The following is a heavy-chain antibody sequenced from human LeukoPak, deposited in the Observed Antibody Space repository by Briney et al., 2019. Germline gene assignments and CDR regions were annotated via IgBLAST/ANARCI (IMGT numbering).Heavy chain of an antibody. J-gene: IGHJ6*02. D-gene: IGHD3-9*01. CDR3: ARTFDDYYGMDV. CDR1: GYSFTSHA. Sequence: ASVKVSCRASGYSFTSHALNWLRQAPGQGPEWMGWLNTNTGNPTYAQGFTGRFVFSLDTSVSTAYLQISSLKAEDTAVYYCARTFDDYYGMDVWGQGTTVTVSS. CDR2: LNTNTGNP. V-gene: IGHV7-4-1*02.